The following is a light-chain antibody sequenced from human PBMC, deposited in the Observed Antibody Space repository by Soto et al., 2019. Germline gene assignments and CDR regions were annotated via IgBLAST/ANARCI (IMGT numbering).Light chain of an antibody. Sequence: DIQMTQSPSFVSASVGDRVTITCRASQRITSWLAWYQQKPGRAPKLLIHAASSLESGVPSRFSGSGSGADFTLTISSLQPEDFATDYCQQTSSFPLTFGGGTKVEIK. CDR2: AAS. V-gene: IGKV1-12*01. CDR1: QRITSW. CDR3: QQTSSFPLT. J-gene: IGKJ4*01.